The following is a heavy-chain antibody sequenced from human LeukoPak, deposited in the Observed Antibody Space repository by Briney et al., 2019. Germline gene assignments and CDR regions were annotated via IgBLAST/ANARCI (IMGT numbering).Heavy chain of an antibody. CDR3: ARHIFGGNPPWFDP. V-gene: IGHV4-59*08. CDR1: GGSISSDF. Sequence: SETLSLTCTVSGGSISSDFWSWIRQPPGKALEWIGYMYNIGGPKYNPSLKSRATISVDTSKNQFSLKLSSVSAVDTAVYYCARHIFGGNPPWFDPWGQGTLVTVSS. CDR2: MYNIGGP. J-gene: IGHJ5*02. D-gene: IGHD4-23*01.